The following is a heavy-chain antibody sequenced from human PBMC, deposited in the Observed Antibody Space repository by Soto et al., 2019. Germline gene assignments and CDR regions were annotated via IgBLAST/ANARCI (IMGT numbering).Heavy chain of an antibody. CDR2: LSAYNGDT. V-gene: IGHV1-18*01. D-gene: IGHD1-26*01. J-gene: IGHJ3*01. CDR1: GYTFINYG. CDR3: ARWSAIVGGAEALDV. Sequence: QVQLVQSGAEVKKPGASVRVSCKTSGYTFINYGITWVRQAPGQGLEWMGWLSAYNGDTSSSEKLQDRFTMTTDTSTNTLYMDLRSLTSDDTAVYYCARWSAIVGGAEALDVWGQGKMVIVSS.